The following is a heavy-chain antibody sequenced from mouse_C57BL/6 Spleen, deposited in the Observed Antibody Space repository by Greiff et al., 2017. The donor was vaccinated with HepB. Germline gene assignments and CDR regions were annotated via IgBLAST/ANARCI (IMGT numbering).Heavy chain of an antibody. D-gene: IGHD2-1*01. CDR3: ARGSHGTWFAY. V-gene: IGHV1-61*01. Sequence: QVQLQQPGAELVRPGSSVKLSCKASGYTFTSYWMDWVKQRPGQGLEWIGNIYPSDSETHYNQKFKDKATLTVDKSSSTAYMQLSSLTSEDSAVYYCARGSHGTWFAYWGQGTLVTVSA. CDR2: IYPSDSET. CDR1: GYTFTSYW. J-gene: IGHJ3*01.